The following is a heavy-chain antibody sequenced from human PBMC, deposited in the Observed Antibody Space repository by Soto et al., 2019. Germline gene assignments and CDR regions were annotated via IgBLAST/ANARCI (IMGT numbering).Heavy chain of an antibody. CDR2: ISYSGST. D-gene: IGHD1-26*01. CDR1: GGSIISDY. Sequence: SETLSLTCTVSGGSIISDYCSWIRQPPWKGLEWIGYISYSGSTNYNPSLKSLVTISVDTSRNQFSLTVSSVTAADTAVYYCARVLSGSLRFDYWGQGTLVLVSS. V-gene: IGHV4-59*01. J-gene: IGHJ4*02. CDR3: ARVLSGSLRFDY.